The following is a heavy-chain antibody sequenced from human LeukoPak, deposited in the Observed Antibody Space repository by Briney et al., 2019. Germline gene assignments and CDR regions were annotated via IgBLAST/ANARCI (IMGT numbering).Heavy chain of an antibody. J-gene: IGHJ5*02. CDR2: IYYSGST. CDR1: GGSINTYY. D-gene: IGHD4-4*01. Sequence: SETLSLTCTVSGGSINTYYWSWIRQPPGKGLEWIGYIYYSGSTNYNPSLKSRVTISVDTSKNQFSLKLSSVTAADTAVYCCARHGTSDYSNYVRKNWFDPWGQGTLVTVSS. V-gene: IGHV4-59*08. CDR3: ARHGTSDYSNYVRKNWFDP.